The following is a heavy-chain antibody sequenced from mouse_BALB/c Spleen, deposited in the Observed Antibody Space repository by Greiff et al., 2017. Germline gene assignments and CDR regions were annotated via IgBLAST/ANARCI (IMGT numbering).Heavy chain of an antibody. CDR2: ISSGGGNT. CDR3: ARQYGNYDAMDY. CDR1: GFTFSSYT. D-gene: IGHD2-10*02. Sequence: EVQGVESGGGLVKPGGSLKLSCAASGFTFSSYTMSWVRQTPEKRLEWVATISSGGGNTYYPDSVKGRFTISRDNAKNNLYLQMSSLRSEDTALYYCARQYGNYDAMDYWGQGTSVTVSS. V-gene: IGHV5-9*03. J-gene: IGHJ4*01.